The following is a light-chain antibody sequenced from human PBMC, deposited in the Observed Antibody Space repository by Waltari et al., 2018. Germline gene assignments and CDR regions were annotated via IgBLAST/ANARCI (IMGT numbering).Light chain of an antibody. CDR1: QSVGTY. J-gene: IGKJ1*01. CDR3: HPYVRLPVT. CDR2: GAS. V-gene: IGKV3-20*01. Sequence: VVLTQSPGTLSLSPGDRATLSCRASQSVGTYFVWYQQTPGQAPRLLIYGASRRAPGIPDRSSGSGSGTDFSRTIRSLEPEDFAVNHCHPYVRLPVTFGQGTKVE.